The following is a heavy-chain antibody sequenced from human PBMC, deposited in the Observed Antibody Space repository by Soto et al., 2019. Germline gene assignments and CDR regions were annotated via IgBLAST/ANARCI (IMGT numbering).Heavy chain of an antibody. J-gene: IGHJ4*02. CDR1: GYSFTSYW. D-gene: IGHD3-3*01. CDR3: ARGGVSTRTFDY. Sequence: PGESLKISCEGSGYSFTSYWIAWVRQMPGKGLEWMGMIYPSDSDTRYRPSFQGQVTISADKSISSAYLQWSSLRASDTAMYYCARGGVSTRTFDYWGQGTPVTVSS. V-gene: IGHV5-51*01. CDR2: IYPSDSDT.